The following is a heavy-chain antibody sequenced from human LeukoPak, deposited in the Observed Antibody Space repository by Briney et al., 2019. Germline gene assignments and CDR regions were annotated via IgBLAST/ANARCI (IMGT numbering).Heavy chain of an antibody. J-gene: IGHJ4*02. V-gene: IGHV4-4*07. CDR2: IYTSGST. Sequence: PSETLSLTCTVSGGSISSYYWSWIRQPAGKGLEWIGRIYTSGSTNYNPSLKSRVTMSVDTSKNQFSLRLSSVTAADTAVYYCASGYYDSSGYFVDYWGQGTLVTVSS. D-gene: IGHD3-22*01. CDR3: ASGYYDSSGYFVDY. CDR1: GGSISSYY.